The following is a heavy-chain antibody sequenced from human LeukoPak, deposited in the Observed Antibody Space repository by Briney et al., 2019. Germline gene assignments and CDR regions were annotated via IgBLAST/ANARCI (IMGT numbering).Heavy chain of an antibody. CDR3: VRGDYGGVRFEF. V-gene: IGHV4-4*07. J-gene: IGHJ4*02. CDR2: IYTSGST. Sequence: SETLSLTCTVSGGPIITYYWAWIRQPAGKGVEWIGQIYTSGSTNYNPSLKSRVTMSVDTFKNQFSLNLTSVSAADTAVYYCVRGDYGGVRFEFWGQGTLVTVSS. CDR1: GGPIITYY. D-gene: IGHD4-23*01.